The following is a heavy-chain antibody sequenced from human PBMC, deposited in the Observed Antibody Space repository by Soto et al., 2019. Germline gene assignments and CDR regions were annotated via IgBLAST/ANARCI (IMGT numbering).Heavy chain of an antibody. J-gene: IGHJ4*02. CDR2: VTPRSGEV. Sequence: QVHLVQSGAEVKRPGDSVKVSCRASGYTFTDYHIHWVRQAPGQGLEWMGRVTPRSGEVYYSPKFQGRVTLTRDTSISTAYMELTTLKFDDTAVFYCARVPILGPTGDFDYWGQGTLATVSS. D-gene: IGHD1-26*01. CDR3: ARVPILGPTGDFDY. CDR1: GYTFTDYH. V-gene: IGHV1-2*02.